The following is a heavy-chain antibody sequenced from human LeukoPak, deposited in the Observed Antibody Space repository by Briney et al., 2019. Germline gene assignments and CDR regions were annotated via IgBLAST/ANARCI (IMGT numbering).Heavy chain of an antibody. V-gene: IGHV3-48*03. CDR2: ISSSGSTI. J-gene: IGHJ5*02. D-gene: IGHD5-12*01. CDR1: GFTFSSYE. CDR3: ARDEYSGYDNWFDP. Sequence: GGSLRLSCAASGFTFSSYEMNWVRQAPGKGLEWVSYISSSGSTIYYADSVKGRFTISRDNAKNSLYLQMNSLRAEDTAVYYCARDEYSGYDNWFDPWGQGTLVTVSS.